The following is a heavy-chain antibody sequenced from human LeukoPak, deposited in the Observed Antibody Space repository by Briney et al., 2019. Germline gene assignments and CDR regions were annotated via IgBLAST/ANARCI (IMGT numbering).Heavy chain of an antibody. D-gene: IGHD2-2*01. J-gene: IGHJ1*01. V-gene: IGHV3-66*01. CDR2: IYSGGST. Sequence: GGSLRLSCAASGFTVSSNYMSWVRQAPGKGLEWVSGIYSGGSTYYADSVQGRFNIFRDNSKNTLYLQMNSLRAGDTAVYYCAREYCSSTSCYSQHWGQGTLVTVSS. CDR1: GFTVSSNY. CDR3: AREYCSSTSCYSQH.